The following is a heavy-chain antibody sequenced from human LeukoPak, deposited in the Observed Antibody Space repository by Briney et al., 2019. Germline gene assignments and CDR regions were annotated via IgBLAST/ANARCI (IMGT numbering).Heavy chain of an antibody. D-gene: IGHD6-13*01. CDR3: ASVAAAGTPDRYYYYYMDV. V-gene: IGHV4-59*01. CDR1: GGSISSYY. CDR2: IYYSGTT. J-gene: IGHJ6*03. Sequence: SETLSLTCTVSGGSISSYYWNWIRQPPGKGLEWIGYIYYSGTTNYNPSLKSRVSMSVDTSKNQFSLKLSSVTAADTAVYYCASVAAAGTPDRYYYYYMDVWGKGTTVTVSS.